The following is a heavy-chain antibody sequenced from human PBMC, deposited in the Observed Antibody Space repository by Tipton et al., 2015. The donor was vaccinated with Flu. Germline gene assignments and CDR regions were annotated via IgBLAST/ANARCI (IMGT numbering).Heavy chain of an antibody. CDR1: GSSISSGSY. V-gene: IGHV4-38-2*02. D-gene: IGHD1-1*01. CDR2: IYHSGST. CDR3: ARALDSGAFDI. Sequence: LRLSCTVSGSSISSGSYWGGIRQPPGKGLEWIGGIYHSGSTYYNPSLKSRVTISVDTSKNQFSRKLSSVTAADTAVYYCARALDSGAFDIWGQGTMVTVSS. J-gene: IGHJ3*02.